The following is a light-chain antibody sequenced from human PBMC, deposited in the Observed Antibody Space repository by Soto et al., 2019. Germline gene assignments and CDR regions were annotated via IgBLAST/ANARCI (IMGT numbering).Light chain of an antibody. J-gene: IGKJ5*01. Sequence: EIVLTQSPGTLSLSPGERATLSCRASQSVSSSYLAWYQQKPGQAPRLFIYGASNRATGIPDRFSGSGSGTDFSLTISRLEPEDFAVYYCQQYGSSPRTFGQGTRLEIK. V-gene: IGKV3-20*01. CDR2: GAS. CDR3: QQYGSSPRT. CDR1: QSVSSSY.